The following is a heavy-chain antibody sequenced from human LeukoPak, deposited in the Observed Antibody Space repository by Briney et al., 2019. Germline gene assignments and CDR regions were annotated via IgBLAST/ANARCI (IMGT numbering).Heavy chain of an antibody. CDR1: GGTFSSYA. D-gene: IGHD3-16*02. V-gene: IGHV1-69*04. CDR3: ARWRLSGDALTTYHYKTVIDNYFDP. CDR2: IIPTLDTV. J-gene: IGHJ5*02. Sequence: ASVKVSCKASGGTFSSYAISWVGQAPGQGLEWMGRIIPTLDTVKSAQKFRGRLTISADKSSNTAYMELSSLRSDDTAMYFCARWRLSGDALTTYHYKTVIDNYFDPWGQGTLVTVSS.